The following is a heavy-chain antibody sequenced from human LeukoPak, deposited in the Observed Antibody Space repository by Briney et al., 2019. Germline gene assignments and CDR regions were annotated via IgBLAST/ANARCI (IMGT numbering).Heavy chain of an antibody. CDR1: GFTFSSYS. Sequence: PGGSLRLSCAASGFTFSSYSMNWVRQAPGKGLEWVSSISSSSSYIYYADSVKGRFTISRDNAKNSLYLQMNSLRAEDTAVYYCARARGADTIFGVVISWFDPWGQGTLVTVSS. CDR2: ISSSSSYI. D-gene: IGHD3-3*01. V-gene: IGHV3-21*01. J-gene: IGHJ5*02. CDR3: ARARGADTIFGVVISWFDP.